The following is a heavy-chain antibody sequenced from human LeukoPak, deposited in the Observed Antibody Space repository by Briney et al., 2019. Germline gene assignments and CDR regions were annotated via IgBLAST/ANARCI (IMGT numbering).Heavy chain of an antibody. Sequence: PGGSLRLSCAASGFTFSDYYMSWIRQAPGKGLEWVSYISSSGSTIYYADSVKGRFTISRDNAKNSLYLQMNSLRAEDTAVYYCARDPRHLKWELVGSNDYWGQGTLVTVSS. CDR1: GFTFSDYY. J-gene: IGHJ4*02. V-gene: IGHV3-11*01. CDR2: ISSSGSTI. D-gene: IGHD1-26*01. CDR3: ARDPRHLKWELVGSNDY.